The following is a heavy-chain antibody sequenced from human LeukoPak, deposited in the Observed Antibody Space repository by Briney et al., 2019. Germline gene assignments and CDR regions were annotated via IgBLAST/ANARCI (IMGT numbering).Heavy chain of an antibody. J-gene: IGHJ6*02. CDR2: IIPILRIA. CDR3: AREDDSYYGMDV. V-gene: IGHV1-69*04. CDR1: GGAFSSYA. Sequence: GSSVKVSCKASGGAFSSYAISWVRQAPGQGLEWMGRIIPILRIANYAQKFQGRVTITADKSTSTAYMELSSLRSEDTAVYYCAREDDSYYGMDVWGQGTTVTVSS.